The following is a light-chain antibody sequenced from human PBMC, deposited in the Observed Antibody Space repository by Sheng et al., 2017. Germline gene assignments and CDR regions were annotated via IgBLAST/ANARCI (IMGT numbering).Light chain of an antibody. Sequence: QSVLTQPPSVSGAPGQWVTISCTGSSSNIGAGSAVHWYQQVPGTAPRLLIYNNNNRPSGVPDRFSGSKSGTSASLAITGLQAEDEATYYCQSYDISLSGSVVFGGGTDLAVL. CDR1: SSNIGAGSA. CDR3: QSYDISLSGSVV. CDR2: NNN. J-gene: IGLJ2*01. V-gene: IGLV1-40*01.